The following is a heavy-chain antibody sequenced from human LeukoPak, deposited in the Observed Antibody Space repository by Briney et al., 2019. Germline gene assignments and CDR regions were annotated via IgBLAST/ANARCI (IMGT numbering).Heavy chain of an antibody. CDR1: GGSFSGYY. Sequence: SETLSLTCAVYGGSFSGYYWSWIRQPPGKGLEWIGEINHSGSTSYNPSLKGRVTISVDTSKNQFSLKLSSVTAADTAVYYCARGDYVWGSYRYPWFDPWGQGTLVTVSS. CDR3: ARGDYVWGSYRYPWFDP. J-gene: IGHJ5*02. D-gene: IGHD3-16*02. CDR2: INHSGST. V-gene: IGHV4-34*01.